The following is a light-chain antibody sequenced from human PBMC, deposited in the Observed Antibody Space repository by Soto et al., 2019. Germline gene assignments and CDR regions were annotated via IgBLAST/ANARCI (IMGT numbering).Light chain of an antibody. CDR2: EVT. CDR1: SSDVGGYDY. J-gene: IGLJ1*01. Sequence: QSALTQPASVSGSPGQSITISCTGTSSDVGGYDYVSWYQQHTGKAPKLIIYEVTNRPSGVSNRFSGSKSGRTASLTISGLQAEDEGEYYGTSYRSDTIVFGTGTKVTF. CDR3: TSYRSDTIV. V-gene: IGLV2-14*01.